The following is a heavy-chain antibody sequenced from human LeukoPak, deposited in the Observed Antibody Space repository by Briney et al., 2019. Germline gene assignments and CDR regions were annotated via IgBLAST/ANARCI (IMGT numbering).Heavy chain of an antibody. J-gene: IGHJ3*02. Sequence: SETLSLTCTVSGGSISSYYWSWIGQPAGKRLEWIGRIYTSGSTNCNPSLKSRVTMSVDTSKNQFSLKLSSVTAADTAVYYCAREQGIIRWPRVAFDIWGQGTMVTVSS. V-gene: IGHV4-4*07. CDR2: IYTSGST. D-gene: IGHD2-15*01. CDR3: AREQGIIRWPRVAFDI. CDR1: GGSISSYY.